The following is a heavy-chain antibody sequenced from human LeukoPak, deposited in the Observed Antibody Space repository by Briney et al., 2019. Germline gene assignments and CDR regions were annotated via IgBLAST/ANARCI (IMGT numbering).Heavy chain of an antibody. CDR2: IFYSGST. J-gene: IGHJ4*02. D-gene: IGHD6-13*01. V-gene: IGHV4-59*02. CDR1: GRSVSVYY. Sequence: SETLSLTCTLSGRSVSVYYWRWIRLPTGKGLEWLGYIFYSGSTYYNPSLKSRVTISVNTSKNQFSLQLSSVTAADTAVYYWARAAGGTRADFDYWGQGTLVTVSS. CDR3: ARAAGGTRADFDY.